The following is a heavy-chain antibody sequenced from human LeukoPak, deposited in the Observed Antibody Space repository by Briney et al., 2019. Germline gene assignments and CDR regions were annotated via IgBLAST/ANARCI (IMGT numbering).Heavy chain of an antibody. CDR2: IGSGGRKI. V-gene: IGHV3-48*03. CDR1: GFTFNTYE. D-gene: IGHD6-25*01. J-gene: IGHJ3*01. CDR3: ARVGYCYGLDF. Sequence: GRSLRLSSAASGFTFNTYEMSWVRQAPGKGLEWVSSIGSGGRKISYADSVKGRFTVSRDNAKTSLFLQVNSLGPEDTATYYCARVGYCYGLDFWGQGTMITVSS.